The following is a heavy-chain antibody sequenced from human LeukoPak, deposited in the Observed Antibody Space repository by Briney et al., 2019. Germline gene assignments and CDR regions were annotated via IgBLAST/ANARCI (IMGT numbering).Heavy chain of an antibody. V-gene: IGHV4-39*01. D-gene: IGHD6-13*01. CDR3: ARWAAGTSYFDY. CDR1: GGSISSSSYY. CDR2: IYYSGST. J-gene: IGHJ4*02. Sequence: TPSETLSFTCTVSGGSISSSSYYWGWIRQPPGKGLEWIGSIYYSGSTYYNPSLKSRVTISVDTSKNQFSLKLSSVTAADTAVYYCARWAAGTSYFDYWGQGTLVTVSS.